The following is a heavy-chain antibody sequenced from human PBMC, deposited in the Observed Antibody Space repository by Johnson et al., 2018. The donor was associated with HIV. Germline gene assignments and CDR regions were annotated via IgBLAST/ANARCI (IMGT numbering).Heavy chain of an antibody. J-gene: IGHJ3*02. CDR3: ARPPGVGSVDAFDI. CDR2: TQYDRTNK. Sequence: QVQLVESGGGVVQPGESLTLSCTASGFSFSSYGIHWVRQAPGQGLEWVAFTQYDRTNKHYAESVKGRLTISRDNSKQTLYLQMNSLRADDTAVYYWARPPGVGSVDAFDIWGQGTMVTVSS. D-gene: IGHD2-15*01. V-gene: IGHV3-30*02. CDR1: GFSFSSYG.